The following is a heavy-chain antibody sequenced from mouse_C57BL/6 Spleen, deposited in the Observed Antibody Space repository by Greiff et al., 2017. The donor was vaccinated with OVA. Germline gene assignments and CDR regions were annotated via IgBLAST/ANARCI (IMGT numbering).Heavy chain of an antibody. V-gene: IGHV5-17*01. CDR2: ISSGSSTI. Sequence: EVHLVESGGGLVKPGGSLKLSCAASGFTFSDYGMHWVRQAPEKGLEWVAYISSGSSTIYYADTVKGRFTISRDNAKNTLFLQMTSLRSEDTAMYYCARLSTPYYFDYWGQGTTLTVSS. D-gene: IGHD2-1*01. CDR1: GFTFSDYG. CDR3: ARLSTPYYFDY. J-gene: IGHJ2*01.